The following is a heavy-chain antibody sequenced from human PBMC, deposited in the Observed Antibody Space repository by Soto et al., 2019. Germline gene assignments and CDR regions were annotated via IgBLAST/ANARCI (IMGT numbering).Heavy chain of an antibody. V-gene: IGHV1-18*04. D-gene: IGHD4-17*01. Sequence: QVQLVQSGPDLKRPGASMKVSCKASGYTFTSYGISWVRQAPGQGLEWMAWISPLKGRTQYSQKAQGRVTLSTDTSSNPAYIEMTTLRVDDTAVYYCAMDYGDRPEYFKHWGQGTLVTVS. J-gene: IGHJ1*01. CDR2: ISPLKGRT. CDR1: GYTFTSYG. CDR3: AMDYGDRPEYFKH.